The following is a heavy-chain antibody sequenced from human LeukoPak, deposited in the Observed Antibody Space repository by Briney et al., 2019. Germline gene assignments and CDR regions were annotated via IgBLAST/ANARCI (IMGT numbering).Heavy chain of an antibody. CDR3: GNQCSGGTCPEH. CDR2: IQHNGNIK. D-gene: IGHD2-15*01. Sequence: GGSLRLSCAASGFTFSTYAMSWVRQAAGKGLEWVGNIQHNGNIKNYVDSVRGRFTISRENAKNSVYLQMNSLRGEDSAVYFCGNQCSGGTCPEHWGQGTQVTVSS. V-gene: IGHV3-7*01. CDR1: GFTFSTYA. J-gene: IGHJ1*01.